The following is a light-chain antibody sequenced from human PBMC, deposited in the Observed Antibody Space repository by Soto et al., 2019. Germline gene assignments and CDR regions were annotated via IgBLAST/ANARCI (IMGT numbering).Light chain of an antibody. CDR2: RAS. CDR1: QSNW. CDR3: QQSGT. Sequence: DIQMTQSPSTLSASVGDRVTITCRASQSNWLAWYQQKPGKAPKLLVYRASSLESGVPPRFSGSGSGTEFTLTITNVQPDDFATYYCQQSGTFGQGTRVEIK. V-gene: IGKV1-5*03. J-gene: IGKJ1*01.